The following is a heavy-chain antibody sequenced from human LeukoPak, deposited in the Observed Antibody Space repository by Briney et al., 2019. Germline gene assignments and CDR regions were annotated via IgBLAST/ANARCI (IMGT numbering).Heavy chain of an antibody. Sequence: GGSLRLSCAASGFTFSSYWMHWVRQAPGKGLVWVSRINSDGSSTSYADSVKGRFTISRDNAKNTLYLQMNSLRAEDTAAYYCARDSGYYGSGSYYNSWGQGTLVTVSS. V-gene: IGHV3-74*01. CDR3: ARDSGYYGSGSYYNS. CDR2: INSDGSST. D-gene: IGHD3-10*01. CDR1: GFTFSSYW. J-gene: IGHJ4*02.